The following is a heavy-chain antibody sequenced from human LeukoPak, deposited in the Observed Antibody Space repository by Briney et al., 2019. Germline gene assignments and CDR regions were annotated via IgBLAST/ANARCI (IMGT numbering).Heavy chain of an antibody. J-gene: IGHJ6*02. Sequence: GGSLRLSCAASRFTLSTYWMSWVRQAPGKGLEWVAHIKQDGSQEYYLDSVKGRFTISKDNAKNSLYLQMNSLRAEDTALYHCARNNGMDVWGQGTTVIVSS. CDR3: ARNNGMDV. CDR2: IKQDGSQE. V-gene: IGHV3-7*03. CDR1: RFTLSTYW.